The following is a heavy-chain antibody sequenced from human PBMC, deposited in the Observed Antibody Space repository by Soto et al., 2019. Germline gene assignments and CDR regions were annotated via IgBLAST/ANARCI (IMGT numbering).Heavy chain of an antibody. CDR1: GGSISSGGYF. Sequence: QVQLQESGPGLVKPSQTLSLTCTVSGGSISSGGYFWSWIRQHPGKGLEWIGDINYSGSTYSNPSLKSRGTISVDTSKNQFSLKLSSVTAADPAVYYCAGDILLGFGEVPPRAHDAFDIWGQGTMVTVSS. J-gene: IGHJ3*02. D-gene: IGHD3-10*01. CDR3: AGDILLGFGEVPPRAHDAFDI. CDR2: INYSGST. V-gene: IGHV4-31*03.